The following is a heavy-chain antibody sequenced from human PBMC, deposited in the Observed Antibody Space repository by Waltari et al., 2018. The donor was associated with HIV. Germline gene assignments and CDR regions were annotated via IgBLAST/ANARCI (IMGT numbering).Heavy chain of an antibody. Sequence: EIQLVQSGAEVKETTESLKISGKGFGYSFPSYWIGRVCQMPGKGLEWIGIIYPGDSDTRYSPSFQGQVTISADKSINTAYLQWSRLKASDTAIYYCARYRYSGSYSPYNYDMDVWGHGTTVTVSS. D-gene: IGHD1-26*01. CDR1: GYSFPSYW. V-gene: IGHV5-51*03. J-gene: IGHJ6*02. CDR3: ARYRYSGSYSPYNYDMDV. CDR2: IYPGDSDT.